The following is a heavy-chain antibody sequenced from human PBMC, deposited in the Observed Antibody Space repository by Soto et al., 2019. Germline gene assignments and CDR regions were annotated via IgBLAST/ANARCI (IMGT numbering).Heavy chain of an antibody. Sequence: EVQLMESGGGLVQPGGSLRLSCAASGFTFTTYWMSWVRQAPGKGLEWVANVKEDGSATNYVDSVKGRFSISRDNAKNILFLQMNNLRAEDTAVYYCARDAKWGPGTLVTVSS. J-gene: IGHJ4*02. V-gene: IGHV3-7*05. CDR2: VKEDGSAT. CDR1: GFTFTTYW. CDR3: ARDAK.